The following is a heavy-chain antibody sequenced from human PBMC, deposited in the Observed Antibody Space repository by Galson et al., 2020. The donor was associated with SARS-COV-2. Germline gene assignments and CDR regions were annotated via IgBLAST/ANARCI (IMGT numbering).Heavy chain of an antibody. Sequence: SGPTLVKPTQTLTLTCTFSGFSLSTSGVGVGWIRQPPGKALEWLALIYWDDDKRYSPSLKSRLTITKDTSKNQVVLTMTNMDPVDTATYYCARIAVAGNPLGYDYYYGMDVWGQGTTVTVSS. CDR3: ARIAVAGNPLGYDYYYGMDV. V-gene: IGHV2-5*02. CDR2: IYWDDDK. D-gene: IGHD6-19*01. J-gene: IGHJ6*02. CDR1: GFSLSTSGVG.